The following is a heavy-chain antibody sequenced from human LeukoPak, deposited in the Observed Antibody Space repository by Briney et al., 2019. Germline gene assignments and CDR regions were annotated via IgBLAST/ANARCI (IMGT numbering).Heavy chain of an antibody. Sequence: GGSLRLSCAASGFTFNNYALHWVRQAPGKGLEYVSAISTDGDSTYYANSVKGRFTISRDNSKNTLYLQMGSLRAEDMAVYYCARYCNGVNCYSGYDNWGQGTLVTVSS. CDR2: ISTDGDST. CDR1: GFTFNNYA. J-gene: IGHJ4*02. D-gene: IGHD2-15*01. V-gene: IGHV3-64*01. CDR3: ARYCNGVNCYSGYDN.